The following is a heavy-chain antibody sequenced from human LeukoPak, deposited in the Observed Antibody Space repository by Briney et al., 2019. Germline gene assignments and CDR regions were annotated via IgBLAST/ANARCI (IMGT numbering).Heavy chain of an antibody. CDR1: GFTFSSYS. J-gene: IGHJ3*02. CDR2: ISSSSSYI. CDR3: ARRRASGSANVAFDI. D-gene: IGHD6-19*01. Sequence: PGGSLRLSCAASGFTFSSYSMNWVRQAPGKGLEWVSSISSSSSYIYYADSVKGRFTISRDNAKNSLYLQMNSLRAEDTAVYYCARRRASGSANVAFDIWGQGAMVTVSS. V-gene: IGHV3-21*01.